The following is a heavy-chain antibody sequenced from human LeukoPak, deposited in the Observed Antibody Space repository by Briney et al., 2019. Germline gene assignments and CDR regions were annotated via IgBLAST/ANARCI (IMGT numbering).Heavy chain of an antibody. CDR2: ISSSGSTI. CDR1: GFTFSSYE. D-gene: IGHD2-15*01. V-gene: IGHV3-48*03. Sequence: PGGSLRLSCAASGFTFSSYEMNWVRQAPGKGLEWVSYISSSGSTIYYADSVKGRFTISRDNAENSLYLQMNSLRAEDTAVYYCARDYCSGGSCYVDYWGQGTLVTVSS. J-gene: IGHJ4*02. CDR3: ARDYCSGGSCYVDY.